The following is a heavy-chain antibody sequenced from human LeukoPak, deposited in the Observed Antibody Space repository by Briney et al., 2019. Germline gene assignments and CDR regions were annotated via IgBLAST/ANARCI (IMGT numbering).Heavy chain of an antibody. CDR3: ARVSSGGYFHTYYFDY. J-gene: IGHJ4*02. V-gene: IGHV4-59*01. Sequence: SETLSLTCTVSGGSISGYYWSWIRQPPGKGLEWIGYIRYSGTTNYSPSLKSRATISVDTSKNQFSLNLISVTAADTAIYYCARVSSGGYFHTYYFDYWGQGTLVTVSS. CDR1: GGSISGYY. CDR2: IRYSGTT. D-gene: IGHD3-22*01.